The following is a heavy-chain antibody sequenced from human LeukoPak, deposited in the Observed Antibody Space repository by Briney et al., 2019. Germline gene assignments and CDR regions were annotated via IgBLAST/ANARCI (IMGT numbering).Heavy chain of an antibody. J-gene: IGHJ6*03. Sequence: GGSLRLSCAASGFTFSNAWVSWVRQAPGKGLEWVGRIKSKTDGGTTDYAAPVKGRFTISRDDSKNTLYLQMNSLKTEDTAVYYCTTRNDYSNYAYYYFYYMDVWXXGTXVTVSS. D-gene: IGHD4-11*01. CDR3: TTRNDYSNYAYYYFYYMDV. CDR2: IKSKTDGGTT. V-gene: IGHV3-15*01. CDR1: GFTFSNAW.